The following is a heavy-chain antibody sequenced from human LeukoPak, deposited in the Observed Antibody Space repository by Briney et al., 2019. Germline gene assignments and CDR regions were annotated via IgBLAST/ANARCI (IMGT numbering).Heavy chain of an antibody. CDR2: VDPEDGET. V-gene: IGHV1-69-2*01. Sequence: ASVKVYRKASGYTFTSYDINWARQATGQGLEWMEHVDPEDGETIYAEKFQGRVTITADTSTDTAYMELSSLRSEDTAVYYCATETSITIFGVVMYYFDYWGQGTLVTVSS. CDR1: GYTFTSYD. CDR3: ATETSITIFGVVMYYFDY. J-gene: IGHJ4*02. D-gene: IGHD3-3*01.